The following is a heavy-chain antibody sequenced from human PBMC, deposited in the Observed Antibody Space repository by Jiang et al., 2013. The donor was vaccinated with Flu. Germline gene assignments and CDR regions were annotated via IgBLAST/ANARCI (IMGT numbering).Heavy chain of an antibody. Sequence: GYTFTSYAIQWVAPGPRTKGLEWMGWINAGNGNTEYSEKFQGRVTITRDTSASTAYMELNNLRSEDTALYYCAREQLSREEFDYWGQGSLVTVSS. CDR1: GYTFTSYA. V-gene: IGHV1-3*01. D-gene: IGHD6-19*01. J-gene: IGHJ4*02. CDR2: INAGNGNT. CDR3: AREQLSREEFDY.